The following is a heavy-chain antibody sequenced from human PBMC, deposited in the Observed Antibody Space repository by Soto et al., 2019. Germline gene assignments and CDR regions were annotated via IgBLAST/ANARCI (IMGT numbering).Heavy chain of an antibody. CDR1: GYSFTNYW. J-gene: IGHJ5*02. D-gene: IGHD6-19*01. Sequence: PGVSLKISWKGSGYSFTNYWNGWVGQMAGKGLEWMGIIYHGDSDTRYSPSFQGQVTISADKSISTAYLQWSSLKASDTAMYYCARRDPSGWRFDPWGQGTLVTVSS. V-gene: IGHV5-51*01. CDR2: IYHGDSDT. CDR3: ARRDPSGWRFDP.